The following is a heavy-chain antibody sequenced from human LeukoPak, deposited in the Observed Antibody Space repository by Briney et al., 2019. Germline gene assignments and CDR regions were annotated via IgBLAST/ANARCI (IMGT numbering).Heavy chain of an antibody. CDR1: GFTFSNYA. CDR2: ISGSDGST. CDR3: ARSPGHYFFDY. J-gene: IGHJ4*02. Sequence: GGSLRLSCAASGFTFSNYAMSWVRQAPGKGLEWVSAISGSDGSTNYADSVKGRFTISRDNAQNSLYLQMNSLRAEDTAVYYCARSPGHYFFDYWGQGTLVTVSS. V-gene: IGHV3-23*01.